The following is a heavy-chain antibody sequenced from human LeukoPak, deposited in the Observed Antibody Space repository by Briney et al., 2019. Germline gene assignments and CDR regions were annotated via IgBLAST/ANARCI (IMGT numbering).Heavy chain of an antibody. CDR1: GYTFTSYG. Sequence: ALVKVSCTASGYTFTSYGISWVRQAPGQGLEWMGGISAYNGNTNYAQKLQGRVTMTTDTSTSTAYMELRSLRSDDTAVYYCARDPEYYYDSSGYYESDYWGQGTLVTVSS. J-gene: IGHJ4*02. D-gene: IGHD3-22*01. CDR2: ISAYNGNT. CDR3: ARDPEYYYDSSGYYESDY. V-gene: IGHV1-18*01.